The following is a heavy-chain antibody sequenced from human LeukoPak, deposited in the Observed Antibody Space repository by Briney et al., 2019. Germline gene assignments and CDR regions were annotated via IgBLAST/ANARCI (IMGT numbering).Heavy chain of an antibody. V-gene: IGHV1-2*02. CDR1: EYTFTGYY. CDR2: INPNSGDT. Sequence: ASVKVSCKTSEYTFTGYYMHWVRQAPGQGLEWMGWINPNSGDTNYAQKFQGRVTMTRDTSISTAYMELSRLRFDDTAVYYCARSRVLLWFGDIDYWGQGTLVTVSS. J-gene: IGHJ4*02. CDR3: ARSRVLLWFGDIDY. D-gene: IGHD3-10*01.